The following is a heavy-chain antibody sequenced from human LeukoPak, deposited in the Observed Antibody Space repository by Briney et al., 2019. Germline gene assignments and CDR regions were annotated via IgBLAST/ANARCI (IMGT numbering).Heavy chain of an antibody. D-gene: IGHD3-22*01. J-gene: IGHJ4*02. CDR2: IYYSGST. V-gene: IGHV4-39*01. CDR1: GGSISSSSYY. CDR3: ATLRKLLLPYY. Sequence: SSETLSLTCTVSGGSISSSSYYWGWIRQPPGKGLEWIGSIYYSGSTYYNPSLKSRVTISVDTSKNQFSLKLSSVTAADTAVYYCATLRKLLLPYYWGQGTLVAVSS.